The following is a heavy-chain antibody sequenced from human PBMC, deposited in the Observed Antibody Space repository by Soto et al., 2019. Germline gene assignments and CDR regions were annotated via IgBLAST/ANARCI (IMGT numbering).Heavy chain of an antibody. D-gene: IGHD6-13*01. CDR2: IDPSDSYT. CDR1: GYSFTSYW. V-gene: IGHV5-10-1*01. Sequence: GESLKISCKGSGYSFTSYWINWVRQMPGKGLEWMGRIDPSDSYTNYSPSFQGHVTISADKSISAAYLQWSSLKASDTAIYYCARTAAAGKYYYGVDVWGQGTTVTVSS. J-gene: IGHJ6*02. CDR3: ARTAAAGKYYYGVDV.